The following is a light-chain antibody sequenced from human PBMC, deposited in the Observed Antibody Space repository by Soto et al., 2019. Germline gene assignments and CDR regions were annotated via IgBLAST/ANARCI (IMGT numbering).Light chain of an antibody. J-gene: IGKJ2*01. CDR1: QSVSNNY. CDR3: QQYGSSPRNT. Sequence: EIVLTQSPGTLSLSPGERATLSCRASQSVSNNYLAWYQQKPGQAPRLLIYGASSRATGIPDRFSGSGSGTDFTLTISRLEPEDFAVYYCQQYGSSPRNTFCQGTKLETK. CDR2: GAS. V-gene: IGKV3-20*01.